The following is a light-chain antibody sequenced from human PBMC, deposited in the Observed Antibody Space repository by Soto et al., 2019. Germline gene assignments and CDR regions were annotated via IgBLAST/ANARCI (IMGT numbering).Light chain of an antibody. J-gene: IGLJ1*01. CDR3: SSYTSSSTLYV. Sequence: QSALTQPASVSGSPGQSITISCTGTSSDVGGYNYVSWYQQHPGKAPKLMISEVSNRPSGVSNRFSGSKSGNTASLTISGLQAEDEADYYGSSYTSSSTLYVFGTGTKLTVL. CDR1: SSDVGGYNY. V-gene: IGLV2-14*01. CDR2: EVS.